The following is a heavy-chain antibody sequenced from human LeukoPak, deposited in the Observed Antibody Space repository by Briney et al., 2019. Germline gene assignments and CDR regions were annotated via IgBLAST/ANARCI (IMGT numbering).Heavy chain of an antibody. Sequence: PSETLSLTCAVSGGSISSSNWWSWVRQPPGKGLEWIGEIYHSGSTNYNPSLKSRVTISVDKSKNQFSLKLSSVTAADTAVYYCARKKIAWGMTTSNFDYWGQGTLVTVSS. D-gene: IGHD3-16*01. J-gene: IGHJ4*02. CDR1: GGSISSSNW. CDR2: IYHSGST. CDR3: ARKKIAWGMTTSNFDY. V-gene: IGHV4-4*02.